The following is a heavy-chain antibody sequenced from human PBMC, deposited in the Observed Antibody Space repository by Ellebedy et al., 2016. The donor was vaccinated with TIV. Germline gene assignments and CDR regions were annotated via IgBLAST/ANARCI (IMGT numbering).Heavy chain of an antibody. J-gene: IGHJ4*02. Sequence: GESLKISCAASGFRVSSDYMSWVRQAPGQGLEWVSLIYNRAVPDYTDSVKGRFTISVVNSKNTVYLQMNRLRVEDTAVYFCSRGDAYGYWGQGTLVTVSS. CDR3: SRGDAYGY. V-gene: IGHV3-53*05. CDR1: GFRVSSDY. D-gene: IGHD3-16*01. CDR2: IYNRAVP.